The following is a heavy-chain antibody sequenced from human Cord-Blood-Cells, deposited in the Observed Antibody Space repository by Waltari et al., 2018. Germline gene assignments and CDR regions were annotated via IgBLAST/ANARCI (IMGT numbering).Heavy chain of an antibody. CDR1: GFTFSSYG. V-gene: IGHV3-30*03. Sequence: QVQLVESGGGVVQPGRCLRLSCAASGFTFSSYGMHWVRQAPGKGLEWVAVISYDGSNKYYADSVKGRFTISRDNSKNTLYLQMNSLRAEDTAVYYCASHSSSWYFDYWGQGTLVTVSS. J-gene: IGHJ4*02. CDR2: ISYDGSNK. CDR3: ASHSSSWYFDY. D-gene: IGHD6-13*01.